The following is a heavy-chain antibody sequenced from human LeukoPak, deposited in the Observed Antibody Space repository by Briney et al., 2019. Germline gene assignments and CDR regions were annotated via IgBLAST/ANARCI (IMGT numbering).Heavy chain of an antibody. V-gene: IGHV1-69*04. Sequence: ASVKVSCKASGGTFSSYAISWVRQAPGQGLEWMGRIIPILGIANYAQKFQGRVTITADKSTSTAYMELSSLRSEDTAVYYCARAHDYGDANWFDPWGQGTLVTVSS. CDR2: IIPILGIA. CDR3: ARAHDYGDANWFDP. J-gene: IGHJ5*02. CDR1: GGTFSSYA. D-gene: IGHD4-17*01.